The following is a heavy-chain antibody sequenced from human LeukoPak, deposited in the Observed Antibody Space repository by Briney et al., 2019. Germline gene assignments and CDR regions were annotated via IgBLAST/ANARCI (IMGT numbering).Heavy chain of an antibody. V-gene: IGHV4-59*12. D-gene: IGHD3-3*01. CDR3: ARGTRRTYYDFWSGYTYFDY. CDR1: GGSISSYC. J-gene: IGHJ4*02. Sequence: SETLSLTCTVSGGSISSYCWSWIRQPPGKGLEWIGYIYYSGSTNYNPSLKSRVTISVDTSKNQFSLKLSSVTAADTAVYYCARGTRRTYYDFWSGYTYFDYWGRGTRVTVSS. CDR2: IYYSGST.